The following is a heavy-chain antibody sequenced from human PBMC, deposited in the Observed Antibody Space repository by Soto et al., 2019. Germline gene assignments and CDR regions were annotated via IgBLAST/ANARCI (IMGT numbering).Heavy chain of an antibody. Sequence: QVQLVQSGAEGKKPGSSVKVSCKASGGTFSSWSINGVRQAPGHGPEWMGEINPIFGTANYAQKFQGRVTITADESTSTAYMELSSLRSEDTAVYYCARDGGRHSGGIDYWGQGTLVTVSS. V-gene: IGHV1-69*01. J-gene: IGHJ4*02. CDR3: ARDGGRHSGGIDY. CDR1: GGTFSSWS. D-gene: IGHD1-26*01. CDR2: INPIFGTA.